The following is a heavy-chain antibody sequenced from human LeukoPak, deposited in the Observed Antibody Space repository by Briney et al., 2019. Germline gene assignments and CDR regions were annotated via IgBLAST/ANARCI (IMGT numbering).Heavy chain of an antibody. CDR1: GGSISSYY. D-gene: IGHD3-10*01. V-gene: IGHV4-4*07. CDR2: IYTSGST. Sequence: SQTLSLTCTVSGGSISSYYWSWIRQPAGKGLEWIGRIYTSGSTNYNPSLKSRVTMSVDTSKNQFPLKLSSVTAADTAVYYCARDNYYYGSGSYYNGWFDPWGQGTLVTVSS. J-gene: IGHJ5*02. CDR3: ARDNYYYGSGSYYNGWFDP.